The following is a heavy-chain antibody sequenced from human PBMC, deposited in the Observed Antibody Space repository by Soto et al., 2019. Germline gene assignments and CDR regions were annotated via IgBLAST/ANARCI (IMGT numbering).Heavy chain of an antibody. V-gene: IGHV3-23*01. J-gene: IGHJ6*02. CDR2: ISGSGGST. CDR3: AKDKNDPLDGPDAYYYGMDV. D-gene: IGHD1-1*01. CDR1: GFTFSSYA. Sequence: PGGSLRLSCAASGFTFSSYAMSWVRQAPGKGLEWVSAISGSGGSTYYADSVKGRFTISRDNSKNTLYLQMNSLRAEDTAVYYCAKDKNDPLDGPDAYYYGMDVWGQVNTVTVS.